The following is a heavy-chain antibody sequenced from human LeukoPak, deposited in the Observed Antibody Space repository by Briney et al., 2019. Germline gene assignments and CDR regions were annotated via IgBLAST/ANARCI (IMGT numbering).Heavy chain of an antibody. D-gene: IGHD3-3*01. CDR1: GGSISSYY. CDR3: ARVYYDFWSGNYYYYYYMDV. Sequence: PSETLSLTCTVSGGSISSYYWSWIRQPPGKGLVWIGYIYYSGSTNYNPSLKSRVTISVDTSKNQFSLKLSSVTAADTAVYYCARVYYDFWSGNYYYYYYMDVWGKGTTVTVSS. J-gene: IGHJ6*03. V-gene: IGHV4-59*01. CDR2: IYYSGST.